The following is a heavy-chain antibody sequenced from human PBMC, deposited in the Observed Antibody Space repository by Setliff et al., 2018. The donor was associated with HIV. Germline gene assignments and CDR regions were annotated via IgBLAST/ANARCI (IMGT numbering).Heavy chain of an antibody. D-gene: IGHD3-22*01. CDR3: ARDPGGYDSSGFDAFDI. CDR1: GGTSSSYA. V-gene: IGHV1-69*13. Sequence: SVKVSCKASGGTSSSYAISWVRQAPGQGLEWMGGIIPIFGTANYAQKFQGRVTITADESTSTAYMELSSLRSEDTAVYYCARDPGGYDSSGFDAFDIWGQGTMVTVSS. J-gene: IGHJ3*02. CDR2: IIPIFGTA.